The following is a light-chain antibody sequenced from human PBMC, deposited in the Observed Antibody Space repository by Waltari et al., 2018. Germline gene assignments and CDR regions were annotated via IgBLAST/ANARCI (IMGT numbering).Light chain of an antibody. CDR2: HDD. J-gene: IGLJ1*01. Sequence: SYELTQPASVSVFPGQTARITCSRDKLGNKYACWYQQKPGQSPVMVMYHDDKRPSGIPDRFSGSNSGNTATLTISGTQAMDEADYYCQAWDSSTDYVFGPGTKVTVL. CDR3: QAWDSSTDYV. V-gene: IGLV3-1*01. CDR1: KLGNKY.